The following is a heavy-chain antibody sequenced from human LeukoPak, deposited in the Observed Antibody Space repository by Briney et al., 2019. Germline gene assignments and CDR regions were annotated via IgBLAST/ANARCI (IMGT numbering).Heavy chain of an antibody. D-gene: IGHD2-2*01. Sequence: GGSLRLSCAASGFTFSSYSMNWVRQAPGKGLEWASSISSSSNYIYYADSVKGRFTISRDNAKNSLYLQMNSLRAEDTAVYYCARFDVVEVPAANGDFDYWGQGTLVTVSS. CDR3: ARFDVVEVPAANGDFDY. V-gene: IGHV3-21*01. J-gene: IGHJ4*02. CDR1: GFTFSSYS. CDR2: ISSSSNYI.